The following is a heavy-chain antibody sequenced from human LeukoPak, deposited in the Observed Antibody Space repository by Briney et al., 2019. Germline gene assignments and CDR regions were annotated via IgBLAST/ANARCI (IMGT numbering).Heavy chain of an antibody. CDR3: ARHVLKHDAFDI. Sequence: PSETLSLTCTVSGGSISSSSYYWGWIRQPPGKGLEWIGSIYYSGSTNYNPSLKSRVTISVDTPKNQFSLKLSSVTAADTAVYYCARHVLKHDAFDIWGQGTMVTVSS. CDR1: GGSISSSSYY. V-gene: IGHV4-39*01. J-gene: IGHJ3*02. D-gene: IGHD3-10*02. CDR2: IYYSGST.